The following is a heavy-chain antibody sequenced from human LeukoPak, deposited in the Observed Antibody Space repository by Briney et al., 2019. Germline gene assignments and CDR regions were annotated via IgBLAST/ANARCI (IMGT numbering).Heavy chain of an antibody. D-gene: IGHD6-13*01. Sequence: PSETLSLTCTVSGASVSSGSYYWTWIRQPPGKGLEWIGYVYYRGTTNYNPSLKSRVTISIDLSKNQFSLKLSSVTAADTAIYYCARDETKPAAGLEYWGQGALVTVSS. J-gene: IGHJ4*02. CDR2: VYYRGTT. V-gene: IGHV4-61*01. CDR3: ARDETKPAAGLEY. CDR1: GASVSSGSYY.